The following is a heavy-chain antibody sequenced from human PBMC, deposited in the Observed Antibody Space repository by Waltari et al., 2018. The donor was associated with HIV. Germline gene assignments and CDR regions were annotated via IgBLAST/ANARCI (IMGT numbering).Heavy chain of an antibody. J-gene: IGHJ5*01. V-gene: IGHV4-38-2*01. Sequence: QVQLRESGPGLVKPSETLSLTCSVSGLSVRSGFYWAWLRQPPGKGLEWIASVFHRGRTYYNPSLQSRVTISVDAPKDRVLLTLTSVTAADTAVYYCARLGSVGSSDNWFDSWGQGVLVSVSS. CDR1: GLSVRSGFY. D-gene: IGHD1-26*01. CDR2: VFHRGRT. CDR3: ARLGSVGSSDNWFDS.